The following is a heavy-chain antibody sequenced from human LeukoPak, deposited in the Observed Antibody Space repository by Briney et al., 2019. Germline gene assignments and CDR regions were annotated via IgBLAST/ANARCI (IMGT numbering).Heavy chain of an antibody. V-gene: IGHV1-46*01. CDR2: INPSGGST. J-gene: IGHJ1*01. CDR1: GYIFTSYH. D-gene: IGHD3-16*02. Sequence: ASVKVSCKASGYIFTSYHIHWVRQAPGQGLEWMGIINPSGGSTNYAQKFQGRVTMTRDTSTSTVYMELSSLRSEDTAVYYCATDRANHYDYVWGSYRFFQHWGQGTLVTVSS. CDR3: ATDRANHYDYVWGSYRFFQH.